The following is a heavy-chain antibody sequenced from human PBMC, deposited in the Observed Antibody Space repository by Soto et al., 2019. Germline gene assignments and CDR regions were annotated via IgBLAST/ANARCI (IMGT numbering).Heavy chain of an antibody. CDR3: ASAVAAAGTRRGYYYYYYGMDV. J-gene: IGHJ6*02. CDR2: IIPIFGTA. CDR1: GGTFSSYA. Sequence: SVKVSCKASGGTFSSYAISWVRQAPGQGLEWMGGIIPIFGTANYAQKFQGRVTITADESTSTAYMELSSLRSEDTAVYYCASAVAAAGTRRGYYYYYYGMDVWGQGTTVTVSS. V-gene: IGHV1-69*13. D-gene: IGHD6-13*01.